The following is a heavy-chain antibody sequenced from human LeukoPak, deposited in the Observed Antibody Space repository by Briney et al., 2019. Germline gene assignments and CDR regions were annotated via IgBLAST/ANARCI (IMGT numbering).Heavy chain of an antibody. D-gene: IGHD6-13*01. CDR2: IYYSGDA. CDR3: ARLAPNMAAAGHYYFDY. J-gene: IGHJ4*02. CDR1: GGSITSSSHY. V-gene: IGHV4-39*01. Sequence: SETLSLTCTVSGGSITSSSHYWGWVRQPPGKGLEWIGSIYYSGDAYYNPSLKNRVTISVDTSRSQFSLSLSSMTAADTAVYYCARLAPNMAAAGHYYFDYWGQGTLVTVSS.